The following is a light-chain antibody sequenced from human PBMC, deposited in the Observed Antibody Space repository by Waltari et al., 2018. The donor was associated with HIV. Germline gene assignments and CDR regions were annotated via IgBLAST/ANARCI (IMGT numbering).Light chain of an antibody. V-gene: IGLV2-11*01. CDR1: SSYVDTF. CDR2: DVN. J-gene: IGLJ1*01. CDR3: CSHAGNLIFV. Sequence: QSALTQPHSVSGSPGQSLTISCTGTSSYVDTFVSWYQQHPGKVPKGIIYDVNKRPSGVPDRFSGSKSGNTDSLTISGLQAEDESDYYCCSHAGNLIFVFGTGTKVTVL.